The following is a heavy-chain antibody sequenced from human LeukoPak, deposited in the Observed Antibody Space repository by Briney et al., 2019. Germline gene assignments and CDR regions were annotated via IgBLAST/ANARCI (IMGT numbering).Heavy chain of an antibody. J-gene: IGHJ5*02. V-gene: IGHV3-30*04. CDR2: ISYDGRNK. D-gene: IGHD3-16*01. CDR3: ARDRLGAEDP. Sequence: GGALRLSCSASGFTFSSYAMQWVRQAPGKGREGVAGISYDGRNKYYADSVKGRFTISRDNSKNTLYLQMNSLRAEDTAVYYCARDRLGAEDPWGQGTLVTVSS. CDR1: GFTFSSYA.